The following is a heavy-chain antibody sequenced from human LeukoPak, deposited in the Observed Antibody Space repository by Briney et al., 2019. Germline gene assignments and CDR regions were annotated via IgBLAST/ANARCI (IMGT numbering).Heavy chain of an antibody. Sequence: ASAKVSCKASGYTFTSYDINWVRQATGQGLEWMGWMNPNSGNTGYAQKFQGRVAITRNTSISTAYMELSSLRSEDTAVYYCARGLVCSGGSCYSDYFDYWGQGTLVTVSS. V-gene: IGHV1-8*03. CDR1: GYTFTSYD. D-gene: IGHD2-15*01. CDR2: MNPNSGNT. J-gene: IGHJ4*02. CDR3: ARGLVCSGGSCYSDYFDY.